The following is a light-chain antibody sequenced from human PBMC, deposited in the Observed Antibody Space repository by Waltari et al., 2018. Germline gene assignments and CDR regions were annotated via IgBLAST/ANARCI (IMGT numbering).Light chain of an antibody. CDR2: GAS. Sequence: IQLTQSPSSLSASVGDKVTITCRASEGISTYLAWYQQQPGKAPKLLIYGASTLQSGVPSRFSGSGSGTDFTLTISSLQAEDVAVYYCLQYFGTPRTFGQGTKLEIK. CDR1: EGISTY. V-gene: IGKV1-9*01. CDR3: LQYFGTPRT. J-gene: IGKJ2*01.